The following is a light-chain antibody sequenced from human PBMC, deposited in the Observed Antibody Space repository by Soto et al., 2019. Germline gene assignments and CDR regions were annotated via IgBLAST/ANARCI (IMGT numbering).Light chain of an antibody. Sequence: QSVLTQTPSASGTPGQRVTISCSGTSSNIGSNTVNWYQQFPGTAPKLLIHGDNPRPSGVPDRFSGSNSGTSASLAISGLQSEDEADYYGATWDDSLNGVVFGGVTKLTVL. CDR2: GDN. CDR1: SSNIGSNT. V-gene: IGLV1-44*01. CDR3: ATWDDSLNGVV. J-gene: IGLJ2*01.